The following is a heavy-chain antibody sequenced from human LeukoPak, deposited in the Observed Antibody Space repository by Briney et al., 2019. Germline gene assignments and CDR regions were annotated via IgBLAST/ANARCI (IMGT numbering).Heavy chain of an antibody. D-gene: IGHD1-26*01. J-gene: IGHJ3*02. CDR3: AKDYTSGSYPGNAFDI. CDR1: GFTFSSYA. V-gene: IGHV3-30*04. Sequence: GGSLRLSCAASGFTFSSYAMHWVRQAPGKGLEWVAVISYDGSNKYYADSVEGRFTISRDNSKNTLYLQMNSLRAEDTAVYYCAKDYTSGSYPGNAFDIWGQGTMVTVSS. CDR2: ISYDGSNK.